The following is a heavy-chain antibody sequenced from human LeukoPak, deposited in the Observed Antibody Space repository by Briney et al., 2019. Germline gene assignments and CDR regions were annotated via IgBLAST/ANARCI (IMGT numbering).Heavy chain of an antibody. CDR1: GFTLGGHD. J-gene: IGHJ4*02. V-gene: IGHV3-13*01. Sequence: GGSLRLSCTASGFTLGGHDMHWVRQTPGDGLEWVAAVSAGHHAFYAGSVKGRFTVSREDAKNSLYLQMNSLRAGDTAVYYCVREARGYHYTYFDYWGQGSLVTVSS. CDR3: VREARGYHYTYFDY. D-gene: IGHD5-18*01. CDR2: VSAGHHA.